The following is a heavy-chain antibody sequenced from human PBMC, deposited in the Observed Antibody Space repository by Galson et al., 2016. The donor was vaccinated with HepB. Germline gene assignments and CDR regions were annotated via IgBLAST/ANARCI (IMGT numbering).Heavy chain of an antibody. J-gene: IGHJ4*02. CDR1: GGMYSSYA. CDR2: INPNSGDT. CDR3: VRGKYYYDSSGYFAY. V-gene: IGHV1-2*06. Sequence: SVKVSCKASGGMYSSYAISWVRQAPGQGLEWMGRINPNSGDTNYAQKFQGRVSMTRDSSISTAYMELTRLRSDDTAVYYCVRGKYYYDSSGYFAYWGQGTLVTISS. D-gene: IGHD3-22*01.